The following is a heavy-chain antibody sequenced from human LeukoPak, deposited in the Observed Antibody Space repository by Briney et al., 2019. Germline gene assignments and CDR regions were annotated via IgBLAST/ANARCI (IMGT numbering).Heavy chain of an antibody. CDR2: IYSGGST. J-gene: IGHJ6*03. CDR3: ARVEDYGDPFGGNYYYMDV. Sequence: PGGSLRLSCAASGLTVSSNYMSWVRQAPGKGLEWVSVIYSGGSTYYADSVKGRFTISRDNSKNTLYLQMNSLRAEDTAVYYCARVEDYGDPFGGNYYYMDVWGKGTTVTVSS. V-gene: IGHV3-53*01. CDR1: GLTVSSNY. D-gene: IGHD4-17*01.